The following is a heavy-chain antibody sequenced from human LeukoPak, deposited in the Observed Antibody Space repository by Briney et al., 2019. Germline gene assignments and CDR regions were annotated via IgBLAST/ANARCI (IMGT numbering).Heavy chain of an antibody. D-gene: IGHD3-10*01. CDR3: ARDLVYGSGSCGH. J-gene: IGHJ4*02. CDR2: INGEGGT. Sequence: GGSLRLSCAASGFTFSNYWMQWVRQAPGRGLVWVSRINGEGGTSYADSVKGRFTISRDNAKNTVHLQMNSLRAEDTAVYYCARDLVYGSGSCGHWGQGTLVTVSS. CDR1: GFTFSNYW. V-gene: IGHV3-74*01.